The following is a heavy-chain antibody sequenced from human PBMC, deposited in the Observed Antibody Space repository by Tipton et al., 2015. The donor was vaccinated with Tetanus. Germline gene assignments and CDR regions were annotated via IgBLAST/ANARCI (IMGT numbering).Heavy chain of an antibody. CDR3: ARDYTSYYAYYGMDV. CDR2: IWFDGGQE. V-gene: IGHV3-33*01. CDR1: GFTFNSYA. D-gene: IGHD3-16*01. Sequence: SLRLSCAASGFTFNSYAMHWVRHIPGKGLEWVAVIWFDGGQEKYADSVKGRFTISRDNSNSTLYLHMNSLRAGDTAVYYCARDYTSYYAYYGMDVWGQGTTVTVSS. J-gene: IGHJ6*02.